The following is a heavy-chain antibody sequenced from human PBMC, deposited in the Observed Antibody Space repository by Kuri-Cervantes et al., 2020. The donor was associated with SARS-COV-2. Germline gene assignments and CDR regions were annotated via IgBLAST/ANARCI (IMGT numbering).Heavy chain of an antibody. CDR3: AKDQHGIVVVVAAIEY. Sequence: GGSLRLSCAASGFTFSSYGMHWVRQAPGKALEWVALISYNGGNKFYADSVKGRFTISRDNSKNTLYLQMNSLRTEDTAVYYCAKDQHGIVVVVAAIEYWGQGTLVTVSS. CDR2: ISYNGGNK. J-gene: IGHJ4*02. D-gene: IGHD2-15*01. V-gene: IGHV3-30*18. CDR1: GFTFSSYG.